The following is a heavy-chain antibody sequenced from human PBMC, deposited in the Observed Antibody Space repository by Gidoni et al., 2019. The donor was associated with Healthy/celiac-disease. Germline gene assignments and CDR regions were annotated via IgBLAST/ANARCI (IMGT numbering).Heavy chain of an antibody. V-gene: IGHV5-51*03. D-gene: IGHD5-18*01. CDR2: IYPGDSDT. CDR1: GYSFTRYW. CDR3: ARRGYSYAPLVY. Sequence: EVQMGQSGAEVKKTGKSLKITCKGSGYSFTRYWIGWVREMPGTGLEWMGIIYPGDSDTRYSPSFHGQVTISANKSISTAYLQWSSLKASDTAMYYCARRGYSYAPLVYWGQGTLVTVSA. J-gene: IGHJ4*02.